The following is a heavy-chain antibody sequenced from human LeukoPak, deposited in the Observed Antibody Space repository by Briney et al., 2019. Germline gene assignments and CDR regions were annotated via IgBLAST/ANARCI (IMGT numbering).Heavy chain of an antibody. CDR3: ARGDVSRPNS. CDR1: LLTFSNYG. V-gene: IGHV3-48*01. J-gene: IGHJ5*01. Sequence: GGSLRLSCASSLLTFSNYGRNEVRQAPGKGLEWVSYISSTSSTINYADFVKGRFTISRDKNSLYLQMNSLRAEDTGVYYCARGDVSRPNSRGQRTLVTVSS. CDR2: ISSTSSTI.